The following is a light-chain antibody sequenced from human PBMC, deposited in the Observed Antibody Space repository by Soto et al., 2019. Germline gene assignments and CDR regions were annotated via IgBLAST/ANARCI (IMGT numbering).Light chain of an antibody. J-gene: IGKJ2*01. CDR1: QNVNNNY. CDR2: GAS. Sequence: EVVLTQSPGTLSLSPGERATLSCRASQNVNNNYLAWYQQKPGQAPRLLIYGASFRATGIPDRFTGSGSGTDFTLAISRLEPEDFAVYYCQRYSSSPYTFGQGTKVDIK. CDR3: QRYSSSPYT. V-gene: IGKV3-20*01.